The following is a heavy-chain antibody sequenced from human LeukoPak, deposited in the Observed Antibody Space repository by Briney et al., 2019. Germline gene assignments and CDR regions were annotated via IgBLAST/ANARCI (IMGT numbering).Heavy chain of an antibody. V-gene: IGHV4-39*07. Sequence: SETLSLTCTVSGGSISSSSYYWGWIRQPPGKGLEWIGSIYYSGSTYYNPSLKSRVTISVDTSKNQFSLKLSSVTAADTAVYYCAEGSGSYYAFDIWGQGTMVTVSS. CDR2: IYYSGST. CDR3: AEGSGSYYAFDI. J-gene: IGHJ3*02. CDR1: GGSISSSSYY. D-gene: IGHD3-10*01.